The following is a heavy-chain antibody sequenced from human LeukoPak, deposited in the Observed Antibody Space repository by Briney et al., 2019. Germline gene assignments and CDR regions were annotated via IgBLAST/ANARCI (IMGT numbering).Heavy chain of an antibody. Sequence: GGSLRLFCAASGFSFSTYAMNWVRQAPGTGLEWVSSISDSGASTFYSDSLKGRFTISRDNSKNTLYLQMNRLSAADTALYYCAKASDSSARAGPTHWGQGTLVTISS. CDR3: AKASDSSARAGPTH. CDR2: ISDSGAST. CDR1: GFSFSTYA. J-gene: IGHJ4*02. V-gene: IGHV3-23*01. D-gene: IGHD1-7*01.